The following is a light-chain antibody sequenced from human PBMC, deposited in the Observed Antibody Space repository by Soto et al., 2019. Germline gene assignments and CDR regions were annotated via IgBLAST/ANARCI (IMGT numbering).Light chain of an antibody. CDR2: DVS. CDR1: SSDVGGYNY. V-gene: IGLV2-11*01. CDR3: CSYAGTYTWV. Sequence: QSALTQPRSVSGSPGQSVTISCTGTSSDVGGYNYVSWYQQHPGKAPKLMICDVSKRPSGVPDRFSGSKSGNTASLTISGLQAEDEADYYCCSYAGTYTWVFGGGTKVTVL. J-gene: IGLJ3*02.